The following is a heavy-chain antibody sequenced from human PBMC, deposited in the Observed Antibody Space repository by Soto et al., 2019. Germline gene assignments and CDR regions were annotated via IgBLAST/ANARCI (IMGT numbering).Heavy chain of an antibody. J-gene: IGHJ6*02. V-gene: IGHV1-69*13. CDR1: GGTFSSYA. CDR3: ASQYYDILTGYRETSYYYYGMDV. D-gene: IGHD3-9*01. CDR2: IIPIFGTA. Sequence: ASVKVSCKASGGTFSSYAISWVRQAPGQGLEWMGGIIPIFGTANYAQKFQGRVTITADESTSTAYMELSSLRSEDTAVYYCASQYYDILTGYRETSYYYYGMDVWGQGTTVTVSS.